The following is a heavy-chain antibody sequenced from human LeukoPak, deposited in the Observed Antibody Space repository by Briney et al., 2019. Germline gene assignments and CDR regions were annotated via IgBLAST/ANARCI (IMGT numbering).Heavy chain of an antibody. V-gene: IGHV3-23*01. CDR2: ISGSGGST. Sequence: PGGSLRLSCAASGFTFSSYAMSWVRQAPGKGLEWVSAISGSGGSTYYADSVKGRFTISRDNSKNTLYLQMNSLRAEDTAVYYCASTGDYYDSSGPGYFDYWGQGTLVTVSS. CDR1: GFTFSSYA. CDR3: ASTGDYYDSSGPGYFDY. D-gene: IGHD3-22*01. J-gene: IGHJ4*02.